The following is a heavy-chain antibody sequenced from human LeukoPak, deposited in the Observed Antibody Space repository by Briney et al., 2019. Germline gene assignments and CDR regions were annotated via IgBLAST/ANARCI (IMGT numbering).Heavy chain of an antibody. CDR3: ARGREKPHPFDY. J-gene: IGHJ4*02. V-gene: IGHV1-8*01. Sequence: ASVKVSCKASGFTFTSYDINWLRQATGQGLEWMGWMNPNSGNTGYAQKFQGRVTMTRNTSISTAYMELSSLRSEDTAVYYCARGREKPHPFDYWGQGTLVTVSS. CDR2: MNPNSGNT. CDR1: GFTFTSYD.